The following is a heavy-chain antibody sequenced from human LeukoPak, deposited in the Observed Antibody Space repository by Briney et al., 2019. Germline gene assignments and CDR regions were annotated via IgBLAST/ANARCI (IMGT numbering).Heavy chain of an antibody. Sequence: GGSLRLSCAASGFTFRNYAMHWVRQAPGKGLEWVSGIGGSGANTYYADSVKGRFTISRDNSKNTLYLQMNSLRAEDTALYYCAKVTTGYYYYFDSWGQGTPVTVSS. D-gene: IGHD3-9*01. J-gene: IGHJ4*02. CDR3: AKVTTGYYYYFDS. CDR1: GFTFRNYA. V-gene: IGHV3-23*01. CDR2: IGGSGANT.